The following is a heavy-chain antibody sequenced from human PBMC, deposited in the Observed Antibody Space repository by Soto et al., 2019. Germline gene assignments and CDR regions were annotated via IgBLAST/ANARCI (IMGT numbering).Heavy chain of an antibody. CDR3: ARHINMWFNGAGQWDV. J-gene: IGHJ6*02. D-gene: IGHD3-10*01. CDR1: RGSISSYY. CDR2: IYYSGST. Sequence: PSATLSLTCTASRGSISSYYRSRIRQPPGKGLEWTGYIYYSGSTNYNPSLKSRVTISVHTSKNQFSLTLSSLSAADTAVYYCARHINMWFNGAGQWDVWGQGTTVTV. V-gene: IGHV4-59*08.